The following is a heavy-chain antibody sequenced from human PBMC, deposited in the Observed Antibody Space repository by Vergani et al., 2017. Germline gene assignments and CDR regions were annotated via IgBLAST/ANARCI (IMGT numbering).Heavy chain of an antibody. CDR3: ARSRIYYGAGSPDY. V-gene: IGHV4-61*01. D-gene: IGHD3-10*01. Sequence: QLQESDSRLVNPSQTLSLTCTLSGDAISRDTYYWSWIRQPPGKGLEWMGYVSFRGDTLYYPSVKGRMTISLNTSSNQFSLYLTSVTAADTAVYYCARSRIYYGAGSPDYWGQGTLVTVSS. CDR2: VSFRGDT. J-gene: IGHJ4*02. CDR1: GDAISRDTYY.